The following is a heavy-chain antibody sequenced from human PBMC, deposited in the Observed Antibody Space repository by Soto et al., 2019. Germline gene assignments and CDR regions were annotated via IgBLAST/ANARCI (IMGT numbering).Heavy chain of an antibody. Sequence: PGGSLRLSCAASGFTFSSYSMNWVRQAPGKGLEWVSSISSSSSYIYYADSVKGRFTISRDNAKNSLYLQMNSLRAEDTAVYYCARDPSDDFWSGLYYYYYMDVWGKGTTVTVSS. V-gene: IGHV3-21*01. D-gene: IGHD3-3*01. CDR3: ARDPSDDFWSGLYYYYYMDV. CDR1: GFTFSSYS. CDR2: ISSSSSYI. J-gene: IGHJ6*03.